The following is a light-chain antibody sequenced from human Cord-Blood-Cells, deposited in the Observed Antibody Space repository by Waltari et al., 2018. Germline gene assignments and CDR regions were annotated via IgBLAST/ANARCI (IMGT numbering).Light chain of an antibody. V-gene: IGLV2-23*01. CDR3: CSYAGSSTWV. CDR2: EGS. Sequence: QSALTQPASVSGSPGQSITISCTGTRSDVGGYNLVSWYQQHPGKAPKLMIYEGSKRPSGVSNRFSGSKSGNTASLTISGLQAEDETDYYCCSYAGSSTWVFGGGTKLTVL. CDR1: RSDVGGYNL. J-gene: IGLJ3*02.